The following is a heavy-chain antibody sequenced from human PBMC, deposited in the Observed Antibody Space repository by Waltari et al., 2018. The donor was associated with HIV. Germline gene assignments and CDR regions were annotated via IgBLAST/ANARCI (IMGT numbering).Heavy chain of an antibody. D-gene: IGHD6-13*01. CDR2: VFHSGSP. J-gene: IGHJ4*02. CDR1: DFSISSGHY. Sequence: QVQLQESGPGLVKPSETLSLTCAVSDFSISSGHYWGWIRRSPGQVLEWIGRVFHSGSPFYKPSFKSRVSISVDTSKNQFSLKLTSVTAADTAVYYCARQPAPDSTWFQIYFDYWGQGTVVTVSS. V-gene: IGHV4-38-2*01. CDR3: ARQPAPDSTWFQIYFDY.